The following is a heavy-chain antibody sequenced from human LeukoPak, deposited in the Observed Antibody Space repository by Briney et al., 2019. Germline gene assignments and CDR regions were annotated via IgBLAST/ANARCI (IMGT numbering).Heavy chain of an antibody. CDR1: GGTLSSYA. J-gene: IGHJ4*02. CDR3: ARIAAAGSCYFDY. CDR2: IIPIFGTA. V-gene: IGHV1-69*13. D-gene: IGHD6-13*01. Sequence: ASVKDSRKASGGTLSSYAISWVRQAPGQRLEWMGGIIPIFGTANYAQKFQGRVTITPDESTSTAYMELSSLRSEETVVYYCARIAAAGSCYFDYWGQGTLVTVSS.